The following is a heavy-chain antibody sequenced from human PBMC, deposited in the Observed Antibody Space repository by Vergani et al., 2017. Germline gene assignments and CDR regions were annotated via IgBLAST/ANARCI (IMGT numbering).Heavy chain of an antibody. Sequence: EVQLVQSGAEVKKPGESLKISCKGSGYSFTSYWIGWVRQMPGKGLEWRGIIYPGDSGTRYSPSFQGQVTISADKSISTAYLQWSSLKASDTAMYYCARLAYCGGDCFSSDNWFDPWGQGTLVTVSS. J-gene: IGHJ5*02. CDR3: ARLAYCGGDCFSSDNWFDP. CDR2: IYPGDSGT. V-gene: IGHV5-51*01. CDR1: GYSFTSYW. D-gene: IGHD2-21*02.